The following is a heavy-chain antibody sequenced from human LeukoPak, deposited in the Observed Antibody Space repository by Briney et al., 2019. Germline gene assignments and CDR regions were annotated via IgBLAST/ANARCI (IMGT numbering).Heavy chain of an antibody. V-gene: IGHV4-59*08. CDR2: SHYSGSS. Sequence: SETLSLTCTVSGGSISNYYWSWIRQPPGKGLEWIGYSHYSGSSNYKPSLKSRVTISVDTSKSQFSLKLTSVTAADTAVYYCARRRGILTGNGLYYYCMDVWGKGTTVTVSS. CDR1: GGSISNYY. J-gene: IGHJ6*03. D-gene: IGHD3-9*01. CDR3: ARRRGILTGNGLYYYCMDV.